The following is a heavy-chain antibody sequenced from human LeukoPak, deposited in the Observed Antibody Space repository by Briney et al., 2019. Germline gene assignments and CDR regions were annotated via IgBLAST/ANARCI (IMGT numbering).Heavy chain of an antibody. CDR3: ARDWNAGSGWFLWFDP. Sequence: PSETLSLTCTVSSGSISSYYWSWIRQPAGKGLEWIGRIYTSGSTDYNSTLKSRVAMSLDTSKNQFSLKLRSVTAADTAVYYCARDWNAGSGWFLWFDPWGQGTLVTVSS. V-gene: IGHV4-4*07. D-gene: IGHD6-19*01. J-gene: IGHJ5*02. CDR1: SGSISSYY. CDR2: IYTSGST.